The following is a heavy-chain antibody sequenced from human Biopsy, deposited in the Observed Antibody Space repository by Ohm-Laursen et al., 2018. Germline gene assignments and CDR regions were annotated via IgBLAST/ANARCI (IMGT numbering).Heavy chain of an antibody. V-gene: IGHV3-23*01. J-gene: IGHJ5*02. CDR3: AKGGSITIFGVVINNCFDP. Sequence: SLRLSCAASGFTFKNYNMNWVRQAPGKGPEWVSTISANGATSYYADSVKGRFTISRDNSKNTLYLQMNSVRADDTAIYYCAKGGSITIFGVVINNCFDPWAREPGSPSPQ. CDR2: ISANGATS. CDR1: GFTFKNYN. D-gene: IGHD3-3*01.